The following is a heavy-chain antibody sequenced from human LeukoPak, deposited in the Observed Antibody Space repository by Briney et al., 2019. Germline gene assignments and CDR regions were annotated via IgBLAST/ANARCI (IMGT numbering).Heavy chain of an antibody. Sequence: GGSLRLSCAASGFTISPYWMSWVRQAPGKGLEWVANIKQDGSEKYYVDSVKGRFAISRDNAKNSVYLQMNGLRAEDTAVYYCAREDTAVPGGDCWGQGTLVTVSS. CDR3: AREDTAVPGGDC. J-gene: IGHJ4*02. V-gene: IGHV3-7*01. D-gene: IGHD5-18*01. CDR1: GFTISPYW. CDR2: IKQDGSEK.